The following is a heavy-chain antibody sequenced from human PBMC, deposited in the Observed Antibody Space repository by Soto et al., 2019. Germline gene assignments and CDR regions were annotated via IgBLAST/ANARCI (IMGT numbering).Heavy chain of an antibody. CDR2: IYYSGST. Sequence: SETLSLTCAVSGGSISSGGYYWSWIRQPPGKGLEWIGYIYYSGSTNYNPSLKSRVTISVDTSKNQFSLKLSSVTAADTAVYYCAAGRTRYYDFWSGYSVDYWGQGTLVTVSS. V-gene: IGHV4-61*08. D-gene: IGHD3-3*01. CDR1: GGSISSGGYY. J-gene: IGHJ4*02. CDR3: AAGRTRYYDFWSGYSVDY.